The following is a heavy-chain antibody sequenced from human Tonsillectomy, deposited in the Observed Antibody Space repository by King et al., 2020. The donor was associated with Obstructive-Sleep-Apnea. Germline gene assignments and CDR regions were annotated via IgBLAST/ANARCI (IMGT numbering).Heavy chain of an antibody. CDR2: IFPADSDT. D-gene: IGHD1-26*01. CDR3: SRGGDGTLDY. Sequence: VQLGESGAEVKKPGESLKISCKASGYSFTNYWIAWVRQMPGKGLEWMGIIFPADSDTTYSPSFQGQVTISADKSISTAYLPWSSLKASDTAIYYCSRGGDGTLDYWGLGTLVTVSS. J-gene: IGHJ4*02. V-gene: IGHV5-51*01. CDR1: GYSFTNYW.